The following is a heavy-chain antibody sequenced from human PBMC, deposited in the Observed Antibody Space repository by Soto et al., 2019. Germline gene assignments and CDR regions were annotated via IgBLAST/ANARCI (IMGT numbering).Heavy chain of an antibody. CDR3: ANKFGELLADVFDI. V-gene: IGHV4-4*02. D-gene: IGHD3-10*01. J-gene: IGHJ3*02. CDR2: IYHSGST. Sequence: SEIISHTYTVSNGSISSRRGCTWVRKYPGKGLEWIGEIYHSGSTNYNPSLKSRVTISIDKSNTQFSLKLSSVTAADTAVYYCANKFGELLADVFDIWGQGTMVTVSS. CDR1: NGSISSRRG.